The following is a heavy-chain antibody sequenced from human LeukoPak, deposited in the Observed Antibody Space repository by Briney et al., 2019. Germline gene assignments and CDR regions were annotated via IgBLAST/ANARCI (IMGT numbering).Heavy chain of an antibody. J-gene: IGHJ4*02. D-gene: IGHD4-17*01. CDR3: ARVWVTTRPDY. V-gene: IGHV3-7*03. CDR1: GGFISSYF. CDR2: IKQDGSEK. Sequence: ETLSLTCTVSGGFISSYFWSWVRQAPGKGLEWVANIKQDGSEKSYVDSVKGRFAISRDNAKNSLYLQMNSLRAEDTAVYYCARVWVTTRPDYWGQGTLVTVSS.